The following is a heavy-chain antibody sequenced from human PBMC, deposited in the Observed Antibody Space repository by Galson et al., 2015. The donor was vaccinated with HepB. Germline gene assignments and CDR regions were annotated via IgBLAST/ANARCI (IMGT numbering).Heavy chain of an antibody. V-gene: IGHV1-24*01. J-gene: IGHJ4*02. CDR3: ATFHYDSSGYYPWYFDY. CDR2: FDPEDGET. Sequence: SVKVSCKVSGYTLTELSMHWVRQAPGKGLEWMGGFDPEDGETIYAQKFQGRVTMTEDTSTDTAYMELSSLRSEDTAVYYCATFHYDSSGYYPWYFDYWGQGTLVTVSS. D-gene: IGHD3-22*01. CDR1: GYTLTELS.